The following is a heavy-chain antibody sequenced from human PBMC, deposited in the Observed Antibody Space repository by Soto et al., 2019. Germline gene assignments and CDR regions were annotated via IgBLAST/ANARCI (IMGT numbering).Heavy chain of an antibody. V-gene: IGHV4-59*01. CDR3: ARGHFDWFDP. CDR1: GCSISSYY. D-gene: IGHD3-3*02. J-gene: IGHJ5*02. CDR2: IYYSGST. Sequence: SETLSLTCTFSGCSISSYYWSWIRQPPGKGLEWIGYIYYSGSTNYNPSLKSRVTISVDTSKNQFSLKLSSVTAADTAVYYCARGHFDWFDPWGQGTLVTVSS.